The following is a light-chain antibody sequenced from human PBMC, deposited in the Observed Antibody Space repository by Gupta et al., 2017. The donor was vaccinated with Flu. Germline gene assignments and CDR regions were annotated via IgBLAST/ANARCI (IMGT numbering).Light chain of an antibody. Sequence: KVTISCSGSTSNIGNNHVSWYQQFPGTAPKLLIYENDKRPSGIPDRFSGSKSGTSATLGITGLQTGDEADYYCEAWDTSLSAGFFGGGTRLTVL. CDR1: TSNIGNNH. V-gene: IGLV1-51*02. CDR3: EAWDTSLSAGF. J-gene: IGLJ2*01. CDR2: END.